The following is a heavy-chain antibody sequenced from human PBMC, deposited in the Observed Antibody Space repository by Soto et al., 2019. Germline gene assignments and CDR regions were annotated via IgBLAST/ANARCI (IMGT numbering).Heavy chain of an antibody. CDR2: ISSSSSYI. J-gene: IGHJ5*02. Sequence: GGSLRLSCAASGFTFSSYSMNWVRQAPGKGLEWVSSISSSSSYIYYADSMKGRFTISRDNAKNSLYLQMNSLRAEDTAVDYCASSSCGDYRVCWFDPWGQGTLVTVSS. CDR3: ASSSCGDYRVCWFDP. V-gene: IGHV3-21*01. D-gene: IGHD2-21*02. CDR1: GFTFSSYS.